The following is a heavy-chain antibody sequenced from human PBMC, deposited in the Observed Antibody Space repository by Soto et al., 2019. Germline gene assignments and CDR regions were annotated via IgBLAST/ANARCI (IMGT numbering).Heavy chain of an antibody. CDR1: GFTFSSYA. CDR2: ISYDGGNK. Sequence: QVPLVESGGGVVQPGRSLRLSCAASGFTFSSYAMHWVRQAPGKGLEWVAVISYDGGNKYYADSVKGRFTISRDNSKNTLYLQMNSLRAEDTAVYYCARDRRNWGDYFDYWGQGTLVTVSS. V-gene: IGHV3-30-3*01. CDR3: ARDRRNWGDYFDY. D-gene: IGHD7-27*01. J-gene: IGHJ4*02.